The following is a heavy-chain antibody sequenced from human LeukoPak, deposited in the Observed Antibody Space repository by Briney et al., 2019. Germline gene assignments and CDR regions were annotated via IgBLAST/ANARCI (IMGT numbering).Heavy chain of an antibody. CDR1: GYTFTSYY. CDR2: INPSGGST. Sequence: ASVKVSCKASGYTFTSYYMHWVRQAPGQGLELMGIINPSGGSTSYAQKFQGRVTMTRDMSTSTVYMELSSLRSEDTAVYYCARDDSIAVAGTGGGDYWGQGTLVTVSS. D-gene: IGHD6-19*01. CDR3: ARDDSIAVAGTGGGDY. J-gene: IGHJ4*02. V-gene: IGHV1-46*01.